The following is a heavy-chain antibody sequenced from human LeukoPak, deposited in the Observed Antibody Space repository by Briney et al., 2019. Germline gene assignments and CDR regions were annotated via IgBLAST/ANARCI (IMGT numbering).Heavy chain of an antibody. CDR3: ARSSIDFWSGYFYYMDV. D-gene: IGHD3-3*01. CDR2: IYHSGST. CDR1: GYSISSGYY. J-gene: IGHJ6*03. V-gene: IGHV4-38-2*02. Sequence: SETLSLTCTVSGYSISSGYYWGWIRQPPGKGLEWIGSIYHSGSTYYNPSLKSRVTISVDTSKNQFSLKLSSVTAADTAVYYCARSSIDFWSGYFYYMDVWGKGTTVTVSS.